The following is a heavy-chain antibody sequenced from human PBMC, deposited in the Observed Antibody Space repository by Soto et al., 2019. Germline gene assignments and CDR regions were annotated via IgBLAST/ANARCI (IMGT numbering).Heavy chain of an antibody. D-gene: IGHD3-22*01. CDR3: ARDRFRYYDSSGYPGYYFDY. CDR2: ISYDGSNK. CDR1: GLTLSSYA. J-gene: IGHJ4*02. V-gene: IGHV3-30-3*01. Sequence: GGSMRLSCAASGLTLSSYAMHWVRQAPGKGLEWVAVISYDGSNKYYADSVKGRFTISRDNSKNTLYLQMNSLRAEDTAVYYCARDRFRYYDSSGYPGYYFDYWGQGTLVTVSS.